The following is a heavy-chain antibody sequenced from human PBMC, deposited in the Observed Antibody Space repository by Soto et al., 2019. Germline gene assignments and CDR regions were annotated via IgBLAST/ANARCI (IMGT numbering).Heavy chain of an antibody. CDR2: IYTSGST. CDR1: GGSISSYY. J-gene: IGHJ6*02. V-gene: IGHV4-4*07. CDR3: ARVKQWLPKDYYGMDV. Sequence: PSETLSLTCTVSGGSISSYYWSWIRQPAGKGLEWIGRIYTSGSTNYNPSLKSRVTMSVDTSKNQFSLKLSSVTAGDTAVYYCARVKQWLPKDYYGMDVCGQGTTVTVPS. D-gene: IGHD6-19*01.